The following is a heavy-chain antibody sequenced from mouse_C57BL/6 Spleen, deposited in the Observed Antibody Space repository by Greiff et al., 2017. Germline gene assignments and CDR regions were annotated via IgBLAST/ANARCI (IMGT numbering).Heavy chain of an antibody. CDR2: IRNKANNHAT. Sequence: EVMLVESGGGLVQPGGSMKLSCAASGFTFSDAWMDWVRQSPEQGLEWVAEIRNKANNHATYYAESVKGRFTISRDDSKSSVYLQMNSLRAEDTGIYYCTPSTNYDYDLYYAMDYWGQGTSVTVSS. J-gene: IGHJ4*01. V-gene: IGHV6-6*01. CDR1: GFTFSDAW. D-gene: IGHD2-4*01. CDR3: TPSTNYDYDLYYAMDY.